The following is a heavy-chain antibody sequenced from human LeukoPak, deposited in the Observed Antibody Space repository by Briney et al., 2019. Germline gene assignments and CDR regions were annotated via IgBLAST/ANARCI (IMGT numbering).Heavy chain of an antibody. CDR2: IYYSGST. CDR3: ARPYSSSSGWFDP. CDR1: GGSISSSSYY. V-gene: IGHV4-39*01. Sequence: SETLSLTCTVSGGSISSSSYYWGWIRQPPGKGLEWIGSIYYSGSTYYNPSLKSRVTISVDTSKNQFSLKLSSVTAADTAVYYCARPYSSSSGWFDPWGQGTLVTASS. J-gene: IGHJ5*02. D-gene: IGHD6-6*01.